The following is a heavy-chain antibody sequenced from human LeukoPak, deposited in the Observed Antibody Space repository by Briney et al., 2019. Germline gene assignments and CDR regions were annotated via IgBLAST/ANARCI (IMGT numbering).Heavy chain of an antibody. CDR3: ARLTRTVASGMDV. V-gene: IGHV4-59*01. CDR1: GGSISSYY. J-gene: IGHJ6*02. CDR2: IYYSGST. D-gene: IGHD4-23*01. Sequence: PSETLSLTCTVSGGSISSYYWSWIRQPPGKGLEWIWYIYYSGSTNYNPSLKSRVTISADPSKNQFSLKLSSVPAADTAVYYCARLTRTVASGMDVWGQGTTVTVSS.